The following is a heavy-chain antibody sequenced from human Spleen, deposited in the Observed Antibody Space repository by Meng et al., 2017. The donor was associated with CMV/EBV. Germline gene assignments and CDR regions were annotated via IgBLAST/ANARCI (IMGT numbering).Heavy chain of an antibody. D-gene: IGHD3-16*01. V-gene: IGHV4-34*01. CDR2: INHGGSA. J-gene: IGHJ3*02. CDR3: ARRRRWSLVRLGAFDM. CDR1: GDSFSGYY. Sequence: GSLRLSCAFHGDSFSGYYWSWIRQPPGKGLEWIGEINHGGSANYSPSLQSRLTISIDTPKNQFSLEMRSVTAADTAVYYCARRRRWSLVRLGAFDMWGQGTLVTVS.